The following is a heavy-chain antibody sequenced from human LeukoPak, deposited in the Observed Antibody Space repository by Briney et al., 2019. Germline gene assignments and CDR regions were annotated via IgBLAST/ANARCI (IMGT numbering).Heavy chain of an antibody. V-gene: IGHV3-74*01. CDR2: INSDGSST. CDR1: GFTFSSYW. Sequence: GGSLRLSCAASGFTFSSYWMHWVRHAPGKGLVWVSRINSDGSSTIYADSVKGRFTISRDNAKNTLYLQMNSLRAEDTAVYYCARSRGSGSYNWFDPWGQGTLVAVSS. J-gene: IGHJ5*02. D-gene: IGHD3-10*01. CDR3: ARSRGSGSYNWFDP.